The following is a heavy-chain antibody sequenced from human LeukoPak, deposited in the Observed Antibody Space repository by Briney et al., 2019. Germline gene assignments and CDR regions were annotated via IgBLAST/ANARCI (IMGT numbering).Heavy chain of an antibody. V-gene: IGHV3-30*02. CDR1: GFTFSTYD. Sequence: PGGSLRLSCAASGFTFSTYDMHWVRQAPGKGLEWLAFLRYDGSDKYYADSVKGRFTISRDISKNTLYLQMNSLRAEDTAMYYCRDPFDYWGQGTLVTVSS. J-gene: IGHJ4*02. CDR3: RDPFDY. D-gene: IGHD2/OR15-2a*01. CDR2: LRYDGSDK.